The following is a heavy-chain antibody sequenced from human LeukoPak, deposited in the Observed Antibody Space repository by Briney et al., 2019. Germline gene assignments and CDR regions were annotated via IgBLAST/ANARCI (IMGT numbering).Heavy chain of an antibody. CDR1: GYTFTGYY. CDR3: ARGYSSSWSFRYYYYGMDV. D-gene: IGHD6-13*01. V-gene: IGHV1-2*02. Sequence: GASVKVSCKASGYTFTGYYMHWVRQAPGQGLEWVGWINPNSGATNYAKKFQGRVTMTRDTSISTAYMGLSRLRSDNTAVYYCARGYSSSWSFRYYYYGMDVWGRGTTVTVSS. J-gene: IGHJ6*02. CDR2: INPNSGAT.